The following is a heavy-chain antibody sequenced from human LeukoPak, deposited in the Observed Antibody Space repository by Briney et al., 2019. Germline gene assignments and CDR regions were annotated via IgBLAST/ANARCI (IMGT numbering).Heavy chain of an antibody. V-gene: IGHV4-59*12. CDR2: IYYSGST. J-gene: IGHJ4*02. CDR1: GGSISSYY. CDR3: ARETPYDSSGYPSYYFDY. D-gene: IGHD3-22*01. Sequence: PSETLSLTCTVSGGSISSYYWSWIRQPPGKGLEWIGYIYYSGSTNYNPSLKSRVTISVDTSKNQFSLKLSSVTAADTAVYYCARETPYDSSGYPSYYFDYWGQGTLVTVSS.